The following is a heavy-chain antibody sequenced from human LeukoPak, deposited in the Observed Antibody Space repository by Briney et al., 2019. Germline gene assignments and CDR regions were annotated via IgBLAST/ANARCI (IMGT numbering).Heavy chain of an antibody. J-gene: IGHJ3*02. CDR1: GYTLTELS. V-gene: IGHV1-24*01. D-gene: IGHD2-2*01. Sequence: ASVKVSCKVSGYTLTELSMHWVRQAPGKGLEWMGGFDPEDGETIYAQKFQGRVTMTEDTSTDTAYMELSSLRSEDTAVYYCATDPRGIPAASNDAFDIWGQGTMVTVSS. CDR3: ATDPRGIPAASNDAFDI. CDR2: FDPEDGET.